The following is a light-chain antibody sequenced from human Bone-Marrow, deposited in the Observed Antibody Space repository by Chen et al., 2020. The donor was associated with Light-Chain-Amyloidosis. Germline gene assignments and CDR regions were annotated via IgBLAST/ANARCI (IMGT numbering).Light chain of an antibody. J-gene: IGLJ1*01. CDR2: DVS. CDR1: SGDVGAYNY. V-gene: IGLV2-14*03. Sequence: QSALTQPASVSGSPGQSITISCTGTSGDVGAYNYVSWYQQHPGKAPKLLIYDVSNRPSGVSNRFSGSKSGSTASLTISGLKAEDEADYYCNSYTASDTYVFGTGTEVTVL. CDR3: NSYTASDTYV.